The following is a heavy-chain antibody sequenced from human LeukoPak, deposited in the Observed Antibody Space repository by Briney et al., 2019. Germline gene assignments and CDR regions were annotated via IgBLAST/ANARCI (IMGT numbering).Heavy chain of an antibody. CDR1: RDTFTRYY. Sequence: ASVKVSCKASRDTFTRYYIHWVRQAPGQGLEWMGLMNPGGGSTTYAQKFQGRVTMTRDLSTSTVYMELSSLTSEDTAVYYCARGSDCSSYSCPPRQRGSYYYMDVWGRGTKVTVSS. V-gene: IGHV1-46*01. CDR3: ARGSDCSSYSCPPRQRGSYYYMDV. D-gene: IGHD2-2*01. CDR2: MNPGGGST. J-gene: IGHJ6*03.